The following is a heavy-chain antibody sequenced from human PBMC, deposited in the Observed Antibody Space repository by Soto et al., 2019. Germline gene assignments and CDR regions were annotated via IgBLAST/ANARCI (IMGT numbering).Heavy chain of an antibody. CDR3: ARVRANYDFLSGYKVYYGMDV. CDR1: VGSFSGYY. V-gene: IGHV4-34*01. J-gene: IGHJ6*02. Sequence: PSETLSLTCAVYVGSFSGYYWSWIRQPPGKGLEWIGEINHSGSTNYNPSLKSRVTISVDTSKNQFSLKLSSVTAADTAVYYCARVRANYDFLSGYKVYYGMDVCGPAPTVTVS. D-gene: IGHD3-3*01. CDR2: INHSGST.